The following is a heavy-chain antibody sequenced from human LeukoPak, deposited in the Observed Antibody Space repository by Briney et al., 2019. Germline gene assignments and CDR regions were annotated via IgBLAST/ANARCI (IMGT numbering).Heavy chain of an antibody. CDR2: IIPIFGTA. CDR3: ASGSGSYPFDY. D-gene: IGHD3-10*01. CDR1: GYTFTGYY. V-gene: IGHV1-69*13. J-gene: IGHJ4*02. Sequence: SVKVSCKASGYTFTGYYMHWVRQAPGQGLEWMGGIIPIFGTANYAQKFQGRVTITADESTSTAYMELSSLRSEDTAVYYCASGSGSYPFDYWGQGTLVTVSS.